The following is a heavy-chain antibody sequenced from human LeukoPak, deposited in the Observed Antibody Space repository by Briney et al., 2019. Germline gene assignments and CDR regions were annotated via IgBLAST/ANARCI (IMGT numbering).Heavy chain of an antibody. CDR1: GYTFTDYY. J-gene: IGHJ4*02. Sequence: ASVKVSCTASGYTFTDYYVNWVRQAPGQGLEWVGWINPTSGGTSYAQKFQGRVTLTRDTSINTAYMDLSSLRYDDTAIYYCATAHSGDGYHFDDWGQGTLVAVSS. CDR2: INPTSGGT. D-gene: IGHD2-21*01. V-gene: IGHV1-2*02. CDR3: ATAHSGDGYHFDD.